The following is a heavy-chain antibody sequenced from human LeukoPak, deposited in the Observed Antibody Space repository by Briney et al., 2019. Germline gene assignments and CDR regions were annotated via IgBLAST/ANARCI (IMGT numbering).Heavy chain of an antibody. J-gene: IGHJ4*02. Sequence: GSVKFSCKASGYTFTGYYMHWVRQAPGQGLEWMGWINPNSGGTNYAQKFQGWVTMTRDTSISTAYMELSRLRSDDTAAYYCARMFAGGWLFVYWGQGTLVTVSP. CDR1: GYTFTGYY. V-gene: IGHV1-2*04. CDR3: ARMFAGGWLFVY. D-gene: IGHD6-19*01. CDR2: INPNSGGT.